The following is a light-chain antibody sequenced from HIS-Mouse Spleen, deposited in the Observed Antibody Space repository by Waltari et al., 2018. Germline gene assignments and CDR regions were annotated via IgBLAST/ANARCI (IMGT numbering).Light chain of an antibody. CDR3: AAWDDSLSGPV. J-gene: IGLJ3*02. Sequence: QSVLTQPPSASGTPGQRVTISCSGSSSNIGSNYVYWYQQLPGTAPKLLIYRNNQRPSGVPDLFSGSKSGPSASLAISGLRSEDEADYYCAAWDDSLSGPVFGGGTKLTVL. CDR2: RNN. CDR1: SSNIGSNY. V-gene: IGLV1-47*01.